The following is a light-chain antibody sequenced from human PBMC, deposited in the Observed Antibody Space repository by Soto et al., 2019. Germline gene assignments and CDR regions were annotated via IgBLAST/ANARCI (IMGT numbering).Light chain of an antibody. CDR1: SSDVGDYDY. CDR3: SSYTCSRTLYV. Sequence: QSALTQPPSASGSPGQSVTISCTGTSSDVGDYDYVSWYQQHPGKAPKLMIYEVSKRLSGVPDRFSGSKSGNTASLTISGLQAEDESDYYCSSYTCSRTLYVFRTGTNLPVL. J-gene: IGLJ1*01. V-gene: IGLV2-8*01. CDR2: EVS.